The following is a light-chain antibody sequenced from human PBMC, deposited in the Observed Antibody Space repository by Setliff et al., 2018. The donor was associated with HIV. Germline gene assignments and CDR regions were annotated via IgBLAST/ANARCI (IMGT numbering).Light chain of an antibody. CDR1: RSDVGAYNY. CDR3: SSYRGGNTLFV. V-gene: IGLV2-14*01. CDR2: EVS. J-gene: IGLJ1*01. Sequence: QSVLTQPASVSGSPGQSITISCTGTRSDVGAYNYVSWYQQHPGKAPKLMIYEVSNRPSGVSIRFSGSKSGDTASLTISGLQAEDEAIYFCSSYRGGNTLFVFGPGTKVTVL.